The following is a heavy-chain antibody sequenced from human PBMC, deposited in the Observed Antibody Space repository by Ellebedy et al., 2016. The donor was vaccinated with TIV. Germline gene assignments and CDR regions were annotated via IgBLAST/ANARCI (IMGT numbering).Heavy chain of an antibody. CDR1: GLTFRNAW. CDR3: TTDAWDSSGYHYWFDD. D-gene: IGHD3-22*01. CDR2: IKNTAEGGTT. V-gene: IGHV3-15*01. Sequence: GESLKISCTASGLTFRNAWVSWVRQAPGKGLEWVGRIKNTAEGGTTDYAASVKGRFSMSRDDSKNTVFLQMSGLRSEDTALYYCTTDAWDSSGYHYWFDDWGQGTLVTVSS. J-gene: IGHJ4*02.